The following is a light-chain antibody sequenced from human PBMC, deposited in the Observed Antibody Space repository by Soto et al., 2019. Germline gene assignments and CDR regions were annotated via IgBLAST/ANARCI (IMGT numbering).Light chain of an antibody. J-gene: IGKJ4*01. CDR3: QQSYNTPLT. CDR2: AAF. V-gene: IGKV1-39*01. Sequence: DIQMTQSPSSLSASVGDRVTITCRASQSISSYLNWYQQKPGKAPKLLICAAFSLQSGVPSRFSGSGSGTDFTLTINSLQPEDFATYYCQQSYNTPLTFGGGTKVEIK. CDR1: QSISSY.